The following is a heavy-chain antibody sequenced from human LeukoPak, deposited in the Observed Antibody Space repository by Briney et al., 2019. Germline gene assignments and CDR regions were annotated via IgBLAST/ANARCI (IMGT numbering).Heavy chain of an antibody. J-gene: IGHJ6*02. CDR3: ARDEGYYYGSGSYLDDTHGMDV. CDR1: GYTFTSYG. D-gene: IGHD3-10*01. Sequence: ASVKVSCKASGYTFTSYGISWVRQAPGQGLEWMGWISAYNGNTNYAQKLQGRVTMTTDTSTSTAYMELRSLGSDDTAVYYCARDEGYYYGSGSYLDDTHGMDVWGQGTTVTVSS. V-gene: IGHV1-18*01. CDR2: ISAYNGNT.